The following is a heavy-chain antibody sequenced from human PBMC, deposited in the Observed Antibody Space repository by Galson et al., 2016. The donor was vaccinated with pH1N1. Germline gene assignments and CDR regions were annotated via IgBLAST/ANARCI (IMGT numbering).Heavy chain of an antibody. CDR2: MNPKSGNT. CDR3: ARGLAQPCRGTSWFWFDP. CDR1: GYTFNRHD. D-gene: IGHD6-13*01. Sequence: SVKVSCKASGYTFNRHDIHWVRQASGQGLEWMGWMNPKSGNTGFAQKFQGRVTMTRNTSTTTAYMELNGLRFEDTAIYYCARGLAQPCRGTSWFWFDPWGQGTLVTVSS. V-gene: IGHV1-8*01. J-gene: IGHJ5*02.